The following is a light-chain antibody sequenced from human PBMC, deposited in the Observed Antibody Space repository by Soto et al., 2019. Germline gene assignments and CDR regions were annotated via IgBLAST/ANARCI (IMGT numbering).Light chain of an antibody. CDR1: SSDVGGYNY. Sequence: QSVLTQPASVSGSPGQSITISCTGTSSDVGGYNYVSWYQQHPGKAPKLMIYEVSNRPSGVSNRFSGSKSGNTASLTISGLQADDEGDYYCYSYAGSFTWVFGGGTKVTVL. CDR2: EVS. CDR3: YSYAGSFTWV. V-gene: IGLV2-14*01. J-gene: IGLJ3*02.